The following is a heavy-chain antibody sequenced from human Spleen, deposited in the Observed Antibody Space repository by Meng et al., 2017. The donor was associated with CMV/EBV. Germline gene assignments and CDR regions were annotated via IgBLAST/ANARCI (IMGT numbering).Heavy chain of an antibody. CDR1: GFTFSNYD. CDR2: ISGSGGST. CDR3: ASRVDTAFQVGY. Sequence: GESLKISCAASGFTFSNYDMSWVRQAPGKGLEWVSAISGSGGSTYYADSVKGRFTISRDNSKNTLYLQMNSLRAEDTAVYYCASRVDTAFQVGYWGQGTLVTVSS. D-gene: IGHD5-18*01. J-gene: IGHJ4*02. V-gene: IGHV3-23*01.